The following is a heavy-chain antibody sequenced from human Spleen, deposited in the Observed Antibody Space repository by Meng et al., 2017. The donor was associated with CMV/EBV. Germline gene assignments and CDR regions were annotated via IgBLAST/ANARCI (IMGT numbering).Heavy chain of an antibody. CDR3: ARGPRITVGGVIIWPLED. CDR1: TYSSSA. Sequence: TYSSSARMWVRQAPGQGLEWMGGITPAFETADYAQKVRDRVTISTDDSATTAYMEMSSLGYEDTAVYFCARGPRITVGGVIIWPLEDWGQGTLVTVSS. D-gene: IGHD3-16*02. CDR2: ITPAFETA. J-gene: IGHJ4*02. V-gene: IGHV1-69*05.